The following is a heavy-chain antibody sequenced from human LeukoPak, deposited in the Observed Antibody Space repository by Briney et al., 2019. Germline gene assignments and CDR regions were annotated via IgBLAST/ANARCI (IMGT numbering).Heavy chain of an antibody. J-gene: IGHJ4*02. CDR3: ARDHHGDGRFDY. V-gene: IGHV3-30-3*01. CDR2: ISYDGSNT. Sequence: GGSLRLTCAASGFTFSSYAMHWIRQAQGKGLEWGAVISYDGSNTYYADSVKGRFTISRDNSKNTLYLQMNSLRAEDTAVYYCARDHHGDGRFDYWGQGTLVTVSS. D-gene: IGHD4-17*01. CDR1: GFTFSSYA.